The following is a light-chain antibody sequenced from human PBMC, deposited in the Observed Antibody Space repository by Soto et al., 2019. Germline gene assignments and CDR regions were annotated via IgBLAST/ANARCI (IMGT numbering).Light chain of an antibody. CDR1: SSDVGFYNY. Sequence: QSALTQPRSVSGSPGQSVTISCTGTSSDVGFYNYVSWYQQHPGQAPKLIIYDTDRPTGVSGRFSGSKSGSAAALTISGLQAADEADYYCGSYRDTNSFVFGTGTKLTVL. CDR2: DT. V-gene: IGLV2-11*01. CDR3: GSYRDTNSFV. J-gene: IGLJ1*01.